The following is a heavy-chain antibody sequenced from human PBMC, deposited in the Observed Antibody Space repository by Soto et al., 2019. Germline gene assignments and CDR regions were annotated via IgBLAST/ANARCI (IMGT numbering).Heavy chain of an antibody. CDR2: ISYDGSNK. CDR1: GFTFSSYG. V-gene: IGHV3-30*18. D-gene: IGHD4-4*01. CDR3: AKEGPYSKDYYYYGMDV. J-gene: IGHJ6*02. Sequence: GGSLGLSCAASGFTFSSYGMHWVRQAPGKGLEWVAVISYDGSNKYYADSVKGRFTISRDNSKNTLYLQMNSLRAEDTAVYYCAKEGPYSKDYYYYGMDVWGQGTTVTVSS.